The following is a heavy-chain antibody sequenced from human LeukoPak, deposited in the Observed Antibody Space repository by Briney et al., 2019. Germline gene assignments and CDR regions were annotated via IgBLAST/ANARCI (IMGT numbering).Heavy chain of an antibody. CDR2: MYDSGST. Sequence: SETLSLTCAVSGDSISSYYWNWTRLPPGKGLEWIGHMYDSGSTNYNPSLKSRITISVDTPKNQFSLRLSSVTAADTAVYYCARGGVGATSFNFDYWGQGTLVTVSS. D-gene: IGHD1-26*01. V-gene: IGHV4-59*01. J-gene: IGHJ4*02. CDR1: GDSISSYY. CDR3: ARGGVGATSFNFDY.